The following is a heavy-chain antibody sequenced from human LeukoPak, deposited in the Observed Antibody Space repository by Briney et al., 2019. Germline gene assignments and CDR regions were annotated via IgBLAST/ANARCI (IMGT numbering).Heavy chain of an antibody. CDR2: INPNSGYT. CDR3: ARGLSSGWFVSDY. D-gene: IGHD6-19*01. V-gene: IGHV1-8*01. J-gene: IGHJ4*02. Sequence: ASVKVSFKASGYIFTSYDISWVRQAAGQGPEWMGWINPNSGYTGYAQKFQGRVTITRNTSISTAYMELSSLRSEDTAVYYCARGLSSGWFVSDYWGQGTLVTVSS. CDR1: GYIFTSYD.